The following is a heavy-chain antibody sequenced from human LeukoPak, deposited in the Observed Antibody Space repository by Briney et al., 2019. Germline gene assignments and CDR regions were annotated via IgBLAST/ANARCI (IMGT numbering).Heavy chain of an antibody. Sequence: QAGGSLRLSCAASGLTFSSHWMHWVRQAPGKGLVWVSRITNDGSSTTYADSVKGRFAISRDNAKNSLYLQMNSLRAEDTAVYYCARDGIAVAGKDYWGQGTLVTVSS. J-gene: IGHJ4*02. CDR3: ARDGIAVAGKDY. D-gene: IGHD6-19*01. V-gene: IGHV3-74*01. CDR2: ITNDGSST. CDR1: GLTFSSHW.